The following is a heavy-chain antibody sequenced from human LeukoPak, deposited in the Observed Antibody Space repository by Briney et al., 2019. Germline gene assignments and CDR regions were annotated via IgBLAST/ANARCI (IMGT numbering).Heavy chain of an antibody. CDR3: ARGRWISGSYYNFDY. CDR2: IYYSGST. D-gene: IGHD1-26*01. CDR1: GGSISSSSYY. Sequence: SETLSLTCTVSGGSISSSSYYWGWIRQPPGKGLEWIGSIYYSGSTYYNPSLKSRVTISADTSNNQFSLKLNSVTAADTAVYYCARGRWISGSYYNFDYWGQGTLVTVSS. J-gene: IGHJ4*02. V-gene: IGHV4-39*07.